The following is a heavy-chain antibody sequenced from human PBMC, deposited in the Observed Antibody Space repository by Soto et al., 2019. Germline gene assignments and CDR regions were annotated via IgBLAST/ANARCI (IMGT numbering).Heavy chain of an antibody. CDR2: VNPNSGGT. J-gene: IGHJ4*02. CDR3: VTSRVSIAVAGETEYYFDY. D-gene: IGHD6-19*01. CDR1: GYTFTGYY. Sequence: ASVKVSCKASGYTFTGYYIHWVRQAPGQGLEWMGWVNPNSGGTNYAQKFQGWVTMTRDTSISTAYMELSRLRSDDTAVYYCVTSRVSIAVAGETEYYFDYWGQGTLVTVSS. V-gene: IGHV1-2*04.